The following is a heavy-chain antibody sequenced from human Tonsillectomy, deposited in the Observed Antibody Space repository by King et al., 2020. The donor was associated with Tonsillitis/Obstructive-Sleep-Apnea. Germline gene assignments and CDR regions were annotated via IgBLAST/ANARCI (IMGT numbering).Heavy chain of an antibody. CDR3: ARFTLRYYYFDY. CDR2: IYYSGST. CDR1: GGSISSSSYS. D-gene: IGHD3-16*01. Sequence: QLQESGPGLVKPSETLSLTCALSGGSISSSSYSWGWIRQPPGKGLEWIGNIYYSGSTYYNASLKSRITISVDTSKNQFSLKLSSVTAADTAVYYCARFTLRYYYFDYWGQGTLVTVSS. V-gene: IGHV4-39*01. J-gene: IGHJ4*02.